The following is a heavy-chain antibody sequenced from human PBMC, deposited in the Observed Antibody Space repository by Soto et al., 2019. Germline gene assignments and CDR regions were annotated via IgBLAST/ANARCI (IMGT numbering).Heavy chain of an antibody. Sequence: ASVKVSCTASGYTFTSYGISWVRQAPGQGLEWMGRISSYNGNTKYAQKLQVRVTMTTDTSTSTAYMELRSLRSDDTAVYYCARYASVGLNDYWGKGTLVTVSS. J-gene: IGHJ4*02. CDR2: ISSYNGNT. CDR3: ARYASVGLNDY. CDR1: GYTFTSYG. D-gene: IGHD1-26*01. V-gene: IGHV1-18*01.